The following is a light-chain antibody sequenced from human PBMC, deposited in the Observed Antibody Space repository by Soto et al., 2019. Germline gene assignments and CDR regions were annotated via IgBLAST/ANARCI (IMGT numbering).Light chain of an antibody. J-gene: IGKJ1*01. V-gene: IGKV3-15*01. Sequence: EIVLTQSPGTLSLSPGERATLSCRASQSVSSNFLAWFQQKPGQAPRLLIYAASSRATGIPARFSGSGSGTEFTLSIGSLQSEDFAVYYCQQYNDWPPTFGQGTKVDIK. CDR3: QQYNDWPPT. CDR2: AAS. CDR1: QSVSSN.